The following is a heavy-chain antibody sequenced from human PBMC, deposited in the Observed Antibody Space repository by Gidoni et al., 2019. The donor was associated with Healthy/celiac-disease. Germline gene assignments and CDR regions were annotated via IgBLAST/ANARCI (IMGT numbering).Heavy chain of an antibody. CDR2: MNPNSGNT. Sequence: QVQLVQSGAEVKKPGAAVKVSCQASGYTFPRYDINLVRQATGQGLEWMGWMNPNSGNTGYAQKFQGRVTMTRNTSISTAYMELSSLRSEDTAVYYCARGLEPSSRHYYYGMDVWGQGTTVTVSS. CDR3: ARGLEPSSRHYYYGMDV. CDR1: GYTFPRYD. D-gene: IGHD1-1*01. V-gene: IGHV1-8*01. J-gene: IGHJ6*02.